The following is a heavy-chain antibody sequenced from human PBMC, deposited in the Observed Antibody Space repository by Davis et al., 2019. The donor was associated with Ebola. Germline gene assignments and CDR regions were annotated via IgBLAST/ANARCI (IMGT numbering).Heavy chain of an antibody. D-gene: IGHD6-13*01. J-gene: IGHJ6*02. Sequence: PSETLSLTCTVSGGSISSGDYYWSWIRQPPGKGLEWIGYIYYSGSTYYNPSLKSRVTISVDTSKNQFSLKLSSVTAADTAVYYCARGNSSSWYIILLHYGMDVWGQGTTVTVSS. V-gene: IGHV4-30-4*02. CDR1: GGSISSGDYY. CDR2: IYYSGST. CDR3: ARGNSSSWYIILLHYGMDV.